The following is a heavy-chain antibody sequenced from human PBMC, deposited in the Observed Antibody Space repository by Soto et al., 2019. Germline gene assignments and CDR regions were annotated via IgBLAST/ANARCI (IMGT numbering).Heavy chain of an antibody. J-gene: IGHJ4*02. V-gene: IGHV3-66*01. CDR2: IYSGGST. Sequence: EVQLVESGGGLVQPGGSLRLSCAASGFTVSSNYMSWVRQAPGKGLEWVSVIYSGGSTYYAGSVKGRFTISRDNSKNTLYLQMNSLRAEDTAVYYGARGSYSGYDSTFDYWGQGTLVTVSS. D-gene: IGHD5-12*01. CDR1: GFTVSSNY. CDR3: ARGSYSGYDSTFDY.